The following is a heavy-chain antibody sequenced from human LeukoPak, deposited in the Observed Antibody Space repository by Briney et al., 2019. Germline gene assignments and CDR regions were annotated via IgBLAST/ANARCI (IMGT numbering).Heavy chain of an antibody. Sequence: PGGSLRLSCVASGFTFSNAWMSWVRLVPGKGLEWVDRIKSKTDGGTTDYAAPVKGRFTISRDESENTLYLQMNSLKTEDTAVYYCATLDCSGDSYYCDYWGQGTLVTVSS. CDR2: IKSKTDGGTT. CDR1: GFTFSNAW. D-gene: IGHD2-15*01. V-gene: IGHV3-15*01. J-gene: IGHJ4*02. CDR3: ATLDCSGDSYYCDY.